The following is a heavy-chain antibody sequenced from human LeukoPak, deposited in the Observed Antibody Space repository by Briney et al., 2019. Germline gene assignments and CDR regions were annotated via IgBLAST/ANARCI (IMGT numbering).Heavy chain of an antibody. D-gene: IGHD3-3*01. Sequence: PVGSLRDSSAPSGFMFGGFGTHGVRQTPDKGLEWVAFISYDGNNIHFVDSVKGRFTISRDNSKNTVYLQMKSLRPEDTAVYYCAKGHVPFRVTLKYLENWGQGTLVTVSP. CDR2: ISYDGNNI. J-gene: IGHJ4*02. V-gene: IGHV3-30*02. CDR3: AKGHVPFRVTLKYLEN. CDR1: GFMFGGFG.